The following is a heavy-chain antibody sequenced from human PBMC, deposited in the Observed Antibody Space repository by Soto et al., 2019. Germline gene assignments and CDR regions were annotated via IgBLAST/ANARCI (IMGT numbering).Heavy chain of an antibody. V-gene: IGHV1-69*01. CDR3: ARDRRSAGYPNRRHYYGMDV. CDR2: IIPIFGTA. D-gene: IGHD1-26*01. Sequence: QVQLVQSGAEVKKPGSSVKVSCKASGGTFSSYAISWVRQAPGQGLEWMGGIIPIFGTANYAQKFQGRVTITADESTSTAYMELSSLRSEDTAVYYCARDRRSAGYPNRRHYYGMDVWGQGTTVTVSS. J-gene: IGHJ6*02. CDR1: GGTFSSYA.